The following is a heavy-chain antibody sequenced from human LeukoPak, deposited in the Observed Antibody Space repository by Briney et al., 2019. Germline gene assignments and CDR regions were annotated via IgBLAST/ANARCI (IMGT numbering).Heavy chain of an antibody. CDR3: ARGGSGYDYGTFDY. CDR2: IYHSGST. Sequence: PSQTLSLTCAVSGGSISSGGYSWSWIRQLPGKGLEWIGYIYHSGSTYYNPSLKSRVTISVDRSKNQFSLKLSSVTAADTAVYYCARGGSGYDYGTFDYWGQGTLVTVST. V-gene: IGHV4-30-2*01. D-gene: IGHD5-12*01. J-gene: IGHJ4*02. CDR1: GGSISSGGYS.